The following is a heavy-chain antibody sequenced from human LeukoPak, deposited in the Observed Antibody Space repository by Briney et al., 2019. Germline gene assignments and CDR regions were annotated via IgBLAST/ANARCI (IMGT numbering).Heavy chain of an antibody. CDR3: AREGSVAGTGYFDY. V-gene: IGHV3-53*01. D-gene: IGHD6-19*01. CDR1: GFTVSGNY. J-gene: IGHJ4*02. CDR2: IYSGGDT. Sequence: GGSLRLSCAASGFTVSGNYMSWVRQARGKGLEWVSVIYSGGDTYSADSVKGRCTISRGNSKNTLFLQMNTLRAEDTAVYYCAREGSVAGTGYFDYWGQGSLVTVSS.